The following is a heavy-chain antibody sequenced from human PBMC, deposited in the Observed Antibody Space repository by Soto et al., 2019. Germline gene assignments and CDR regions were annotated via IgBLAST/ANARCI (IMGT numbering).Heavy chain of an antibody. V-gene: IGHV1-18*01. CDR1: GYTFTRNG. D-gene: IGHD3-22*01. J-gene: IGHJ6*02. CDR3: VKDRDSNSWPSRDV. CDR2: ISPKSGSI. Sequence: GASVKVSCKTSGYTFTRNGISLVRQAPGQGLEWMGWISPKSGSIKYAQKFQGRVIMTTDTSTSTAYMEVRSLRSDDTAVYYCVKDRDSNSWPSRDVWGPGTTVTVSS.